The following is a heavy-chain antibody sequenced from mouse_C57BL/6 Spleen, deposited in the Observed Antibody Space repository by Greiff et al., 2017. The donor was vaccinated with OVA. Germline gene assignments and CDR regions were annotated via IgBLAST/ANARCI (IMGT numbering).Heavy chain of an antibody. CDR2: IYPGDGDT. CDR3: ARTREVVAYYFDY. D-gene: IGHD1-1*01. J-gene: IGHJ2*01. CDR1: GYAFSSSW. Sequence: VQLVESGPELVKPGASVKISCKASGYAFSSSWMNWVKQRPGKGLEWIGRIYPGDGDTNYNGKFKGKATLTADKSSSTAYMQLSSLTSEDSAVYFCARTREVVAYYFDYWGQGTTLTVSS. V-gene: IGHV1-82*01.